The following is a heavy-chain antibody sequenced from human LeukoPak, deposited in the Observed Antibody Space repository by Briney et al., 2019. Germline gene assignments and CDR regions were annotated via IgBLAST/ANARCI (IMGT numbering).Heavy chain of an antibody. CDR2: ISSSSSYI. V-gene: IGHV3-21*01. Sequence: PGGSLRLSCAASGFTFSSYSMNWGRQAPGKGLEWVSSISSSSSYIYYADSVKGRFTISRDNAKNSLYLQMNSLRAEDTAVYYCARAKYSSSRIGGVFDYWGQGTLVTVSS. CDR1: GFTFSSYS. CDR3: ARAKYSSSRIGGVFDY. J-gene: IGHJ4*02. D-gene: IGHD6-6*01.